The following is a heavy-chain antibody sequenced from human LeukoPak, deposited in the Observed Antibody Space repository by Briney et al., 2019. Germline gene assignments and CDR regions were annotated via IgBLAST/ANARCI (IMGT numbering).Heavy chain of an antibody. CDR3: ASGNYDILTGYPNWFDP. CDR1: GYTFTGYY. V-gene: IGHV1-69*02. J-gene: IGHJ5*02. D-gene: IGHD3-9*01. CDR2: IIPILGIA. Sequence: GASVKVSCKASGYTFTGYYMHWVRQAPGQGLEWMGRIIPILGIANYAQKFQGRVTITADKSTSTDYMELSSLRSEDTAVYYCASGNYDILTGYPNWFDPWGQGTLVTVSS.